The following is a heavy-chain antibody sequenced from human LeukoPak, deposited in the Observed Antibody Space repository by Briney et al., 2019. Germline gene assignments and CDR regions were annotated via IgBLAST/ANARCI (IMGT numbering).Heavy chain of an antibody. V-gene: IGHV1-46*01. Sequence: ASVKVSCKASGYTFTSYYMHWVRQAPGQGLEWMGIINPSGGSTSYEQKFQGRVTMTRDMSTSTVYMELSSLRSEDTAVYYCAQGYCSGGSCQSNWFDPWGQGTLVTVSS. CDR3: AQGYCSGGSCQSNWFDP. CDR2: INPSGGST. CDR1: GYTFTSYY. D-gene: IGHD2-15*01. J-gene: IGHJ5*02.